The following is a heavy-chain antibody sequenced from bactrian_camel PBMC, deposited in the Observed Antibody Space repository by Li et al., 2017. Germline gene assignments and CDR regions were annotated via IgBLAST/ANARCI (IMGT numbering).Heavy chain of an antibody. D-gene: IGHD1*01. J-gene: IGHJ6*01. Sequence: VESGGGSVQAGGSLRLSCTAPGFTSGRCGMGWYRQAAGKQREWVSTIAADGSTRYADSVKGRFTISKDSGSDSAYLQMNSLRPEDTAMYYCASDSVSWACKVDNDFPWWGQGTQVTVS. CDR2: IAADGST. V-gene: IGHV3S53*01. CDR3: ASDSVSWACKVDNDFPW. CDR1: GFTSGRCG.